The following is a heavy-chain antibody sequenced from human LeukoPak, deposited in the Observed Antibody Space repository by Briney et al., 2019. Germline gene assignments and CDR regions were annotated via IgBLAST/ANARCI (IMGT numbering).Heavy chain of an antibody. CDR3: AAWTDRGYNF. CDR2: INPDGSQK. D-gene: IGHD5-24*01. J-gene: IGHJ4*02. Sequence: GESLRLSCAASGFSFSGSWMNWVRQAPGKGLEWVANINPDGSQKKFVDSVMGRFTMSRDNAKNSLYLQMNSLRVEDTAVFYCAAWTDRGYNFWGQGTLVTVSS. V-gene: IGHV3-7*01. CDR1: GFSFSGSW.